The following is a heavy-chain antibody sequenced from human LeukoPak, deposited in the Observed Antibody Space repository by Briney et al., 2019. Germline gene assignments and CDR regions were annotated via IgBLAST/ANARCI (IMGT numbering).Heavy chain of an antibody. J-gene: IGHJ3*02. CDR3: AKDAGGFPTVVTGAFDI. D-gene: IGHD4-23*01. CDR1: GFTVSSNY. CDR2: IYSGGST. Sequence: GGSLRLSCAASGFTVSSNYMSWVRQAPGKGLEWVSVIYSGGSTYYADSVKGRFTISRDNSKNTLYLQMNSLRAEDTAVYYCAKDAGGFPTVVTGAFDIWGQGTMVTVSS. V-gene: IGHV3-53*01.